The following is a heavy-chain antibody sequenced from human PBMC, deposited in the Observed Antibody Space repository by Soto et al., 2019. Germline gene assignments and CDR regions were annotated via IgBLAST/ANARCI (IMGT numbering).Heavy chain of an antibody. CDR1: GFTFSSYA. CDR2: ISGSRTTT. Sequence: PGGSLRLSCAASGFTFSSYAVSWVRQAPAKGLEWVSAISGSRTTTAYADSVKGRFTISRDNSKNTLYLQMNSLRIDDTAIYYCAKDAGSVSSGGSCSFQAPDHWGQGTRVTVSS. V-gene: IGHV3-23*01. D-gene: IGHD2-15*01. J-gene: IGHJ4*02. CDR3: AKDAGSVSSGGSCSFQAPDH.